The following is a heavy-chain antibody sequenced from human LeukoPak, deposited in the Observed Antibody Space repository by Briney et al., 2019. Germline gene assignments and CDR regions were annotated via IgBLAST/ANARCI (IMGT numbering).Heavy chain of an antibody. J-gene: IGHJ4*02. Sequence: KPGGSLRLSCAASGFTFSSYSMNWVRQAPGKGLEWVSSISSSSSYIYYADSVKGRFTISRDNAKNSLYLQMNSLRAEDTAVYYCASRYSSGQSFPFDYWGQGTLVTVSS. D-gene: IGHD6-19*01. V-gene: IGHV3-21*01. CDR3: ASRYSSGQSFPFDY. CDR2: ISSSSSYI. CDR1: GFTFSSYS.